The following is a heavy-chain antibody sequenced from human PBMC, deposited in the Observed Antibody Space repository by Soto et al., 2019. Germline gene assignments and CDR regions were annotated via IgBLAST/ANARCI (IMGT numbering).Heavy chain of an antibody. CDR3: ARYPLRYFEAGYMDV. CDR1: GGSISSYY. Sequence: SETLSLTCTVSGGSISSYYWSWIRQPPGKGLEWIGYIYYSGSTNYNPSLKSRVTISVDTSKNQFSLKLSSVTAADTAVYYCARYPLRYFEAGYMDVWGKGTTVTVSS. V-gene: IGHV4-59*01. D-gene: IGHD3-9*01. CDR2: IYYSGST. J-gene: IGHJ6*03.